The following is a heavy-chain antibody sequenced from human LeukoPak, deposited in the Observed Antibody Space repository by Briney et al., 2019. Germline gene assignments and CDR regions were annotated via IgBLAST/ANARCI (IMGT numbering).Heavy chain of an antibody. V-gene: IGHV4-39*07. D-gene: IGHD6-19*01. Sequence: SETLSLTCTVSGASISDYYWSWIRQPPGKGLEWIGSIYYSGSTYYNPSLKSRVTISVDTSKNQFSLKLSSVTAADTAVYYCARSSGWYTVYYFDYWGQGTLVTVSS. CDR3: ARSSGWYTVYYFDY. CDR2: IYYSGST. CDR1: GASISDYY. J-gene: IGHJ4*02.